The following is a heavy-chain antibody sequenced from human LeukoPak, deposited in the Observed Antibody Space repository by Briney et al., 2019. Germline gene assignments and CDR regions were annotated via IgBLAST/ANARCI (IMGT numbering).Heavy chain of an antibody. Sequence: GGSLRLSCAASGFTFSDYYTSWIRQAPGKGLEWVSYISSSGSTIYYADSVKGRITISRDNAKNSLYLQMNSLRAEDTAVYYCATRVRSGIDYWGQGTLVTVSS. CDR3: ATRVRSGIDY. CDR1: GFTFSDYY. CDR2: ISSSGSTI. J-gene: IGHJ4*02. V-gene: IGHV3-11*04. D-gene: IGHD3-3*01.